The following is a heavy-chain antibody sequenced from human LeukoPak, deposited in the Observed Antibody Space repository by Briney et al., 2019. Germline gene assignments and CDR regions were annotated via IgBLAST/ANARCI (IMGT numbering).Heavy chain of an antibody. D-gene: IGHD3-22*01. CDR1: GGSISSGSYY. J-gene: IGHJ5*02. Sequence: SQTLSLTCTVSGGSISSGSYYWSWIRQPAGKGLEWIGRIYTSGSTNYNPSLKSRVTISVDTSKNQFSLKLSSVTAADTTVYYCAREGKDSSGYYYESWSDPWGQGTLVTVSS. V-gene: IGHV4-61*02. CDR2: IYTSGST. CDR3: AREGKDSSGYYYESWSDP.